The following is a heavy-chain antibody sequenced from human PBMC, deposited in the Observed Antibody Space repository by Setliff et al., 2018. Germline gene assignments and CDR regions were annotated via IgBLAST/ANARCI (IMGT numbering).Heavy chain of an antibody. CDR2: IKQDGSEK. CDR3: ARERVGRYYYYHMDV. CDR1: GFTFSNYW. J-gene: IGHJ6*03. D-gene: IGHD1-26*01. Sequence: GGSLRLSCAASGFTFSNYWMSWVRQTPGKGLEWVAHIKQDGSEKYYVDSVKGRFIISRDNAKNSLYLQMNSLSDEDTAVYYCARERVGRYYYYHMDVWGKGTTVTVSS. V-gene: IGHV3-7*03.